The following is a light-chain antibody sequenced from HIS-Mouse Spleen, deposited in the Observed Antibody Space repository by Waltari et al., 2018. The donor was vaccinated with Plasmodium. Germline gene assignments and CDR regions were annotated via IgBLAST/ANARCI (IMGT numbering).Light chain of an antibody. Sequence: AIRWTQPPSSFSHSKEDGSTITCRASQGISSYLAWYQQKPGKAPKLLIYAASTLQSGVPSRFSGSGSGTDFTLTISCLQSEDFATYYCQQYYSYLLTFGGGTKVEIK. V-gene: IGKV1-8*01. CDR1: QGISSY. CDR2: AAS. J-gene: IGKJ4*01. CDR3: QQYYSYLLT.